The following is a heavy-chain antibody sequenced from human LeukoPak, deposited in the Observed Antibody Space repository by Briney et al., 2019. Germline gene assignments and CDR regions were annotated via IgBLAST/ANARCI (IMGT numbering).Heavy chain of an antibody. CDR3: AKCVYSNIYYWFDP. CDR1: GFTFEDFG. Sequence: PGGSLRLFCAASGFTFEDFGMLGLRQAPGKGVVWVSLITGNGVSTYYADSVKGRFTISRDNSKNSLYLQMNSLRTEDTALYYCAKCVYSNIYYWFDPWGQGTLVSVSS. J-gene: IGHJ5*02. V-gene: IGHV3-43*02. CDR2: ITGNGVST. D-gene: IGHD6-13*01.